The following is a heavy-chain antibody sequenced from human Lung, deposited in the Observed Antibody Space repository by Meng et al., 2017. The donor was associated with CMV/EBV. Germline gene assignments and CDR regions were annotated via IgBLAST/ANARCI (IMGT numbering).Heavy chain of an antibody. J-gene: IGHJ4*02. V-gene: IGHV6-1*01. CDR2: TYYKSKWNH. CDR1: GDSVSSNSAT. D-gene: IGHD3-22*01. CDR3: ARVFGDITGYVVVY. Sequence: QTLSLTXXISGDSVSSNSATWNWIRQSPSRGLEWLGRTYYKSKWNHDYAVSVKSRISFNPDTSKDQFSLQLSSVTPEDTAVYYCARVFGDITGYVVVYWGQGTLVTVSS.